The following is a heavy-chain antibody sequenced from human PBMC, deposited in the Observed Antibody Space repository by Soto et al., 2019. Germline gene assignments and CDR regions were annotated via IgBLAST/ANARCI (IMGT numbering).Heavy chain of an antibody. J-gene: IGHJ4*02. Sequence: VQLLESGGGLVQPGGSLRLSCAASGFTFSSYAMGWVRQAPGKGLEWVSGIDGSGGDISFADSVKGRFTISRDNSKNMLYLHMYGLRAEDTARYYCAKEIVAAAYAETSPFDFWGQGTLVTVSS. V-gene: IGHV3-23*01. CDR2: IDGSGGDI. D-gene: IGHD2-15*01. CDR3: AKEIVAAAYAETSPFDF. CDR1: GFTFSSYA.